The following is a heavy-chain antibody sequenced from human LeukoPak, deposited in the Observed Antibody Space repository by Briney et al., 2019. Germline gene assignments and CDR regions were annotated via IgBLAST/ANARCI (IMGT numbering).Heavy chain of an antibody. CDR2: ISSSGDYI. Sequence: GGSLRLSCAASGFSFSIFSMNWVRQAPGKGLEWLSSISSSGDYIYYADSLKGRFTISRDNAKNSLYLQMSSLRAEDTSVYYCARGATVTTDWYFDLWGRGTPVSVSS. D-gene: IGHD4-17*01. J-gene: IGHJ2*01. CDR3: ARGATVTTDWYFDL. CDR1: GFSFSIFS. V-gene: IGHV3-21*01.